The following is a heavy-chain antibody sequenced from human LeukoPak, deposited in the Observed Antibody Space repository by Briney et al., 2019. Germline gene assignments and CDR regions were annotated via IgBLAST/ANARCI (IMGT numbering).Heavy chain of an antibody. J-gene: IGHJ4*02. D-gene: IGHD1-14*01. V-gene: IGHV1-18*01. CDR1: GYTFTSYG. Sequence: ASVKVSCKASGYTFTSYGISWVRQAPGQGLEWMGWIAAYNGDTNYAEKFQGRVSMTTDTSTSTAYMELRSLRSDDTAVYYCARETTSYYHYWGQGTLVTVSS. CDR2: IAAYNGDT. CDR3: ARETTSYYHY.